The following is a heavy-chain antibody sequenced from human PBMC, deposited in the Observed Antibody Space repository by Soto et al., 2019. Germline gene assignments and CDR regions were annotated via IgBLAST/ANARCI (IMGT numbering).Heavy chain of an antibody. V-gene: IGHV4-34*01. J-gene: IGHJ4*02. D-gene: IGHD2-15*01. CDR2: INHSGST. CDR1: GGSFSGYY. CDR3: ARGLGVVVAATLFDY. Sequence: QVQLQQWGAGLLKPSETLSLTCAVYGGSFSGYYWSWIRQPPGKGLEWIGEINHSGSTNYNPSLKSRVTIPVDTSKNQFSLKLSSVTAADTAVYYCARGLGVVVAATLFDYWGQGTLVTVSS.